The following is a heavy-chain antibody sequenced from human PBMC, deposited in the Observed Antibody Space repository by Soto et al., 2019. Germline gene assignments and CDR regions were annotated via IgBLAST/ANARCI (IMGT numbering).Heavy chain of an antibody. J-gene: IGHJ3*02. D-gene: IGHD3-10*01. V-gene: IGHV3-15*01. CDR1: GFTFSNAW. Sequence: GGSLRLSCAASGFTFSNAWMSWVRQAPGKGLEWVGRIKSKTDGGTTDYAAPVKGRFTISRDDSKNTLYLQMNSLKTEDTAVYYCTTDATLLWFGELSLHPDAFDIWGQGTMVTVSS. CDR2: IKSKTDGGTT. CDR3: TTDATLLWFGELSLHPDAFDI.